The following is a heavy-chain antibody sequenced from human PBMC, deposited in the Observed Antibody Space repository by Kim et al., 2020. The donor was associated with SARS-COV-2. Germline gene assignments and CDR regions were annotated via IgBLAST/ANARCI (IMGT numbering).Heavy chain of an antibody. D-gene: IGHD5-12*01. V-gene: IGHV3-7*03. Sequence: VESVKGRFTISRDNGKNSLYLQMTSLRADDTAVYYCARDRRNYHDHSGLTSWGQGTLVTVSS. CDR3: ARDRRNYHDHSGLTS. J-gene: IGHJ4*02.